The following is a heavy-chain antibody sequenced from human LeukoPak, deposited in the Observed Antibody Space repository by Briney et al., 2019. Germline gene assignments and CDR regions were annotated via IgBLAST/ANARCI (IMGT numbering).Heavy chain of an antibody. J-gene: IGHJ6*04. CDR2: IYSRGST. D-gene: IGHD4-17*01. Sequence: GGSLRLSCAASGFTVSSNYMSWVRQAPGKGLEWVSVIYSRGSTYYADSVKGRFTISRDNSKNTLYLQMNSLRAEDTAVYYCARGYDYGDLDVWGKGTTVTVSS. V-gene: IGHV3-53*01. CDR1: GFTVSSNY. CDR3: ARGYDYGDLDV.